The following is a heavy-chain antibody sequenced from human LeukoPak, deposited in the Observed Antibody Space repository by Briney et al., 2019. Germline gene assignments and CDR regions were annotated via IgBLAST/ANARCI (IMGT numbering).Heavy chain of an antibody. CDR1: GDSIASSAYY. CDR2: AHYAGST. Sequence: SETLSLTCTVSGDSIASSAYYWGWIRQPPGKGLEWIGLGSAHYAGSTYYNPSLKGRVTISLDTSKNQFSLKLSSVTAADTAVYYCARGGYYGSGNDFRFDPWGQGTLVTVSS. D-gene: IGHD3-10*01. J-gene: IGHJ5*02. CDR3: ARGGYYGSGNDFRFDP. V-gene: IGHV4-39*07.